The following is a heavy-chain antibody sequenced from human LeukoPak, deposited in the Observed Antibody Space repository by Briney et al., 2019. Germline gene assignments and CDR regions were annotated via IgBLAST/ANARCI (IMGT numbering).Heavy chain of an antibody. V-gene: IGHV1-69*01. Sequence: SVKVSCKASGGTFSSYAISWVQQAPGQGLEWMGGIIPIFGTANYAQKFQGRVTITADESTSTAYMELSSLRSEDTAVYYCARASGSYFHPHPYYFDYWGQGTLVTVSS. CDR3: ARASGSYFHPHPYYFDY. D-gene: IGHD1-26*01. CDR2: IIPIFGTA. CDR1: GGTFSSYA. J-gene: IGHJ4*02.